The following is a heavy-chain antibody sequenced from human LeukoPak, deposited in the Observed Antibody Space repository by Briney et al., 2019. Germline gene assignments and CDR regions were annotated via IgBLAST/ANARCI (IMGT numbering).Heavy chain of an antibody. J-gene: IGHJ4*02. V-gene: IGHV3-21*01. CDR2: ISSSSSYI. CDR1: GFTFSSYS. Sequence: GGSLKLSCAASGFTFSSYSMNWVRQAPGKGLEWVSSISSSSSYIYYADSVKGRFTNSRDNAKNTLYLQMNSLRAEDTAVYYCRTSTNHYAASGYCNYWGQGTLVTVSS. CDR3: RTSTNHYAASGYCNY. D-gene: IGHD4/OR15-4a*01.